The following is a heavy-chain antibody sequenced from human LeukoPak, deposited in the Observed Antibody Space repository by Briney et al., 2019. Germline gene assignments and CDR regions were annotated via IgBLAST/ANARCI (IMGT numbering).Heavy chain of an antibody. Sequence: GGSLRLSCAASGFTFSSYGMHWVRQAPGKGLEWVAVISYDGSSKYYADSVKSRFTISRDNSKNTLYLQMNSLRAEDTAVYYCAKDKGWGYSTYDYYGMDVWGQGTTVTVSS. CDR2: ISYDGSSK. V-gene: IGHV3-30*18. D-gene: IGHD4-11*01. J-gene: IGHJ6*02. CDR3: AKDKGWGYSTYDYYGMDV. CDR1: GFTFSSYG.